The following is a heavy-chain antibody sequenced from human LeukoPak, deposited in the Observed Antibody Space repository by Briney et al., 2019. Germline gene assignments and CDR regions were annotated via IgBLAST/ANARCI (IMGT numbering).Heavy chain of an antibody. CDR2: IHRDGSTT. V-gene: IGHV3-74*01. CDR3: DRGAYESGYDHGSFDR. J-gene: IGHJ5*02. CDR1: GFTFWMSR. D-gene: IGHD5-12*01. Sequence: GGSLRLSCRTSGFTFWMSRKHCVRQAPGKGLVWVSRIHRDGSTTTYADSVKGRFTISRENAKNTLFLQMRSVSAEDTAVYYCDRGAYESGYDHGSFDRWGQGTLVTVSS.